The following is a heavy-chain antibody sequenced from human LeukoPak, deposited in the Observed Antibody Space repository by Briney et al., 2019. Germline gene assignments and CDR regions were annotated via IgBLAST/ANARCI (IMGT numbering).Heavy chain of an antibody. CDR2: INTNTGNP. D-gene: IGHD3-10*01. Sequence: ASVKVSCKASGYTFTSYAMNWVRQGPGQGLGWMGWINTNTGNPTYAQGFTGRFVFSLDTSVSTAYLQISSLKAEDTAVYYCARFAPMVRGVNRYFDYWGQGTLVTVSS. CDR1: GYTFTSYA. J-gene: IGHJ4*02. CDR3: ARFAPMVRGVNRYFDY. V-gene: IGHV7-4-1*02.